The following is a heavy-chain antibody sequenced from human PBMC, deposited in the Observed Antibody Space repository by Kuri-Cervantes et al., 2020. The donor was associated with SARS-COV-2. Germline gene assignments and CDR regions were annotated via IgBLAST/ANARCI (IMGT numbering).Heavy chain of an antibody. Sequence: GGSLRLSCAASGFTFSSYWMSWVRQAPGKGLEWVANIKQDGSEKYYADSVKGRFTISRDNSKNTLYLQMNSLRAEDTAVYYCAAELVDAFDIWGQGTMVTVSS. D-gene: IGHD3-10*01. CDR1: GFTFSSYW. CDR2: IKQDGSEK. V-gene: IGHV3-7*01. J-gene: IGHJ3*02. CDR3: AAELVDAFDI.